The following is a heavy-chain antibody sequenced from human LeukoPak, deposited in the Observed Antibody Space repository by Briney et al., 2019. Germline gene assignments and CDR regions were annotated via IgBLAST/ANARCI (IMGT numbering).Heavy chain of an antibody. Sequence: SETLSLTCTVSGGSISSSSYYWGWIRQPPGKGLEWIGSIYYSGSTYYNPSLKSRVTISVDTSKNQFSLKLSSVTAADTAVYYCARFIQLWLTRDLDYHYMDVWGKGTTVTVSS. J-gene: IGHJ6*03. CDR2: IYYSGST. CDR3: ARFIQLWLTRDLDYHYMDV. V-gene: IGHV4-39*01. D-gene: IGHD5-18*01. CDR1: GGSISSSSYY.